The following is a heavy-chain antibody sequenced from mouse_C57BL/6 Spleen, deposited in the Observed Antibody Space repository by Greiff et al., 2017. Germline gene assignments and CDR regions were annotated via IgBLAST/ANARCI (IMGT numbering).Heavy chain of an antibody. CDR1: GFSLTSYG. D-gene: IGHD1-1*02. J-gene: IGHJ2*01. CDR2: IWSGGST. Sequence: VQLQQSGPGLVQPSQSLSITCTVSGFSLTSYGVHWVRQSPGKGLEWLGVIWSGGSTDYNAAFISRLSISKDNSKSQVFFKMNSLQADDTAIYYCARKGLWLDYWGQGTTLTVSS. CDR3: ARKGLWLDY. V-gene: IGHV2-2*01.